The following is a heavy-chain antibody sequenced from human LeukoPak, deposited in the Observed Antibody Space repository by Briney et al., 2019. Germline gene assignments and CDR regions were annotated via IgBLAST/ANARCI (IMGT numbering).Heavy chain of an antibody. CDR3: ATDLGYCSSTSCYPSYMDV. D-gene: IGHD2-2*01. CDR2: INPNSGGT. V-gene: IGHV1-2*02. J-gene: IGHJ6*03. CDR1: GYTFTGYY. Sequence: ASVKVSCKASGYTFTGYYMHWVRRAPGRGLEWMGWINPNSGGTNYAQKFQGRVTMTRDTSISTAYMELSRLRSDDTAVYYCATDLGYCSSTSCYPSYMDVWGKGTTVTVS.